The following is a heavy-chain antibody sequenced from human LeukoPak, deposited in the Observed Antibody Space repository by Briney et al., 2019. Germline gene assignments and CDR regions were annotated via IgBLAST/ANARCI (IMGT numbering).Heavy chain of an antibody. V-gene: IGHV3-33*01. J-gene: IGHJ4*02. D-gene: IGHD3-10*01. CDR2: IWYDGSNK. CDR1: GFTFSNYG. CDR3: AGNYGPYYFDY. Sequence: GGSLRLSCAASGFTFSNYGMHWVRQAPDKGLEWVAVIWYDGSNKYYADSVKGRFTISRDNSKNTLYLQMNSLRAEDTAVYYCAGNYGPYYFDYWGQGTLVTVSS.